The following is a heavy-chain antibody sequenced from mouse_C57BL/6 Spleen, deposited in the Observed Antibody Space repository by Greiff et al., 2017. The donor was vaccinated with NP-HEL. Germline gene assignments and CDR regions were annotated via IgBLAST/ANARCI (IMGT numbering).Heavy chain of an antibody. D-gene: IGHD1-1*01. CDR3: ARSCYYYGSSYEWYFDV. J-gene: IGHJ1*03. Sequence: QVTLKESGPGILQSSQTLSLTCSFSGFSLSTSGMGVSWIRQPSGKGLEWLAHIYWDDDKRYNPSLKSRLTISKDTSRNQVFLKITSVDTADTATYYCARSCYYYGSSYEWYFDVWGTGTTVTVSS. CDR1: GFSLSTSGMG. CDR2: IYWDDDK. V-gene: IGHV8-12*01.